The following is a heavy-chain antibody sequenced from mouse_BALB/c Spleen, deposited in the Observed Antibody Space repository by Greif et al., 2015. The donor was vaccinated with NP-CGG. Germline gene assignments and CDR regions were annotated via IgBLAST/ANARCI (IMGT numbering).Heavy chain of an antibody. CDR2: ISSGGSYT. Sequence: EVQRVESGGGLVKPGGSLKLSCAASGFTFSSYTMSWVRQTPEKRLEWVATISSGGSYTYYPDSVKGRFTISRDNAKNTLYLQMSRLKSEDTAMYYCTRGGGSYAMDYWGQGTSVTVSS. CDR3: TRGGGSYAMDY. J-gene: IGHJ4*01. V-gene: IGHV5-6-4*01. CDR1: GFTFSSYT.